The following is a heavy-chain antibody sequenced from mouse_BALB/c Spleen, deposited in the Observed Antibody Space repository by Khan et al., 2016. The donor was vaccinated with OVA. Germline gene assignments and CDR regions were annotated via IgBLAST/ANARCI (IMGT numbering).Heavy chain of an antibody. CDR1: GYTFTDYV. D-gene: IGHD2-14*01. CDR2: IYPGSGNT. Sequence: VQLQQSGPELVKPGASVKMSCKVSGYTFTDYVITWVKQRTGQGIEWIGVIYPGSGNTYYNEKFKGTATLTAAKSSNTVNMQLSSLTSEDSAVYLCARRYDGAGFADWGQGTLVTVAA. J-gene: IGHJ3*01. CDR3: ARRYDGAGFAD. V-gene: IGHV1-81*01.